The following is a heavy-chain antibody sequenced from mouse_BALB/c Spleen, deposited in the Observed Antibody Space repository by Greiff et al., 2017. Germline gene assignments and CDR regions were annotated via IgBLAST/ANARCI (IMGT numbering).Heavy chain of an antibody. D-gene: IGHD2-14*01. CDR2: INPSTGYT. J-gene: IGHJ4*01. CDR3: AKGGYDNYAMDY. CDR1: GYTFTSYW. Sequence: VQLQQSGAELAKPGASVKMSCKASGYTFTSYWMHWVKQRPGQGLEWIGYINPSTGYTEYNQKFKDKATLTADKSSSTAYMQLSSLTSEDSAVYYCAKGGYDNYAMDYWGQGTSVTVSS. V-gene: IGHV1-7*01.